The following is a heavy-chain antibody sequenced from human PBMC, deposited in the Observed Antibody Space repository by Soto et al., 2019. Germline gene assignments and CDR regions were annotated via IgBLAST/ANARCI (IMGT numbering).Heavy chain of an antibody. CDR3: AKVLYASESFDSEEAPYGMDV. Sequence: QVQLVESGGGVVHPGRSLRLSCAASGFPFSRYDMHWVRQAPGKGLEWVAVLWFDGSNEYYADSVQGRFTISRDNSKNTFYLQMDSLRAEDTAVYYCAKVLYASESFDSEEAPYGMDVWGQGTTVTVSS. V-gene: IGHV3-33*06. J-gene: IGHJ6*02. CDR2: LWFDGSNE. CDR1: GFPFSRYD. D-gene: IGHD3-10*01.